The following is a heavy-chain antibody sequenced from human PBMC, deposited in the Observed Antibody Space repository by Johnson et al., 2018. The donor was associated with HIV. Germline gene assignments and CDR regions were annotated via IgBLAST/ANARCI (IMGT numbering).Heavy chain of an antibody. J-gene: IGHJ3*01. V-gene: IGHV3-7*05. D-gene: IGHD3-16*01. CDR1: GFTFSSYW. CDR2: IKQDGSEK. CDR3: AREKEMTRLGAFDV. Sequence: VQLVESGGGLVQPGGSLRLSCAASGFTFSSYWMSWVRQAPGKGLEWVANIKQDGSEKYYVDSVKGRFTISRDNAKNTLYLQMKTLRAEDTAIYYCAREKEMTRLGAFDVWGQGTVVTVSS.